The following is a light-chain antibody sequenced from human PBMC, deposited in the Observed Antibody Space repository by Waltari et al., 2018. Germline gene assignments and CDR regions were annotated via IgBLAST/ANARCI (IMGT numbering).Light chain of an antibody. CDR3: QQSYSTPYT. Sequence: IQMTQSPSSLSAPVRDRVTITCRASQSISSYLNWYQQKPGKAPKLLIYAASSLQSGVPSRFSGSGSGTDFTLTISSLQPEDFATYYCQQSYSTPYTFGQGTKLEIK. CDR1: QSISSY. J-gene: IGKJ2*01. V-gene: IGKV1-39*01. CDR2: AAS.